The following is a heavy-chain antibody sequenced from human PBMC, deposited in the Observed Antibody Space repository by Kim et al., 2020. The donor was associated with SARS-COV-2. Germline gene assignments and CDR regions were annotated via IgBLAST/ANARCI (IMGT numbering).Heavy chain of an antibody. CDR1: GFTFSTHW. V-gene: IGHV3-74*01. CDR2: INDGGTRT. J-gene: IGHJ4*02. CDR3: GRAGGRRVELIQY. Sequence: GGSLRLSCVVSGFTFSTHWMHWVRQSPGKVLVPVSRINDGGTRTTYADSVKGRFTISRDNAKNTLYLQMNSLRDDDTAVYYCGRAGGRRVELIQYCGQGT. D-gene: IGHD1-7*01.